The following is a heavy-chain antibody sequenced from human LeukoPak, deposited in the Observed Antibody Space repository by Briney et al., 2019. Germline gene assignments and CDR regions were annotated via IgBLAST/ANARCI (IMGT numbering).Heavy chain of an antibody. J-gene: IGHJ4*02. CDR2: ISADGGST. V-gene: IGHV3-43*02. CDR3: AKESGKFDY. CDR1: GINFADYA. Sequence: GGSLRLSCVVSGINFADYAMHWVRHPPGKGLEWVSLISADGGSTFSADSVKGRFSISRDNSKNSLYLQMNSLRSEDTAMYYWAKESGKFDYWGQGTLVAVSS.